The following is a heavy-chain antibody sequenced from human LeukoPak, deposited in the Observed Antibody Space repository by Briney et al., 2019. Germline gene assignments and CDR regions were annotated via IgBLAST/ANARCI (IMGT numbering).Heavy chain of an antibody. V-gene: IGHV4-39*07. CDR3: ARDSPRAIDI. CDR2: IYYSGST. J-gene: IGHJ3*02. Sequence: KPSETLSLTCTVSGGSISSSSYYWGWIRQPPGKGLEWIGSIYYSGSTYYNPSLKSRVTISVDTSKNQFSLKLSSVAAADTAVYYCARDSPRAIDIWGQGTMVTVSS. CDR1: GGSISSSSYY.